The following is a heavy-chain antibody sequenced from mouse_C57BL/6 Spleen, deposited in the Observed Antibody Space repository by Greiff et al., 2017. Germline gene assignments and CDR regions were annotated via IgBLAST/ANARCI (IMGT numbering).Heavy chain of an antibody. CDR1: GYTFTDYE. CDR3: TRSNPLTRDFDY. V-gene: IGHV1-15*01. CDR2: IDPETGGT. D-gene: IGHD3-1*01. J-gene: IGHJ2*01. Sequence: VQLQQSGAELVRPGASVTLSCKASGYTFTDYEMHWVKQTPVHGLEWIGAIDPETGGTAYNQKFKGKAILTADKSSSPAYMELRSLTSEDSAGYYCTRSNPLTRDFDYWGQGTTLTVSS.